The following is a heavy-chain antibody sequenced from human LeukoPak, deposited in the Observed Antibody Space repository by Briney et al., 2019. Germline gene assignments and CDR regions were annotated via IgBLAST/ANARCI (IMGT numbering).Heavy chain of an antibody. CDR1: GVSISSYY. CDR3: ARVGSGSGSYSKVLSYYFDY. J-gene: IGHJ4*02. D-gene: IGHD3-10*01. Sequence: PSETLCLACTVSGVSISSYYWSWIRQPAGRGLEWIGRIYTSESTNYNPSLKSRVTMSVDTSKNQFSLKLSSVTAADTAVYYCARVGSGSGSYSKVLSYYFDYWGQGTLVTVSS. CDR2: IYTSEST. V-gene: IGHV4-4*07.